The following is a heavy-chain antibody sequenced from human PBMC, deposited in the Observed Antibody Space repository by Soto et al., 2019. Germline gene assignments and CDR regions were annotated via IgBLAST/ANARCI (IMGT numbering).Heavy chain of an antibody. CDR1: GFTLNNHA. Sequence: GGSLRLSCTASGFTLNNHAMSWVRQAPGKGLEWVSVISGSDGSTYYTDSVRGRFSISRDSSKNTLYLQMSSLRAEDTAVYYCARDRGTTGMVDYYYGMDVWGRGTTVTVSS. CDR2: ISGSDGST. J-gene: IGHJ6*02. V-gene: IGHV3-23*01. CDR3: ARDRGTTGMVDYYYGMDV. D-gene: IGHD1-1*01.